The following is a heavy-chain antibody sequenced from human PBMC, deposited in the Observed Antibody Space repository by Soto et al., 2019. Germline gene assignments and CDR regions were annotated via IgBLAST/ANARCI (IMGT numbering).Heavy chain of an antibody. Sequence: TSETLSLTCAVSGGSISSSNWWSWVRQPPGKGLEWIGEIYHSGSTNYNPSLKSRVTISVDKSKNQFSLKLSSVTAADTAVYYCARAVNYYDSSGYKNWFDPWGQGTLVTVSS. CDR3: ARAVNYYDSSGYKNWFDP. CDR2: IYHSGST. J-gene: IGHJ5*02. D-gene: IGHD3-22*01. CDR1: GGSISSSNW. V-gene: IGHV4-4*02.